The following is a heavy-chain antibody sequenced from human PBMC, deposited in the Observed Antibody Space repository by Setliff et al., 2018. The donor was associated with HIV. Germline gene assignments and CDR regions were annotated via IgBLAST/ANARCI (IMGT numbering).Heavy chain of an antibody. CDR3: ATLDPSGGNFLAY. CDR1: GGSVNDFY. CDR2: IHSSGST. J-gene: IGHJ4*02. V-gene: IGHV4-4*09. Sequence: SETLSLTCTVSGGSVNDFYCNWIRQPPGKGPEWIGYIHSSGSTIYNPSLKSRITISLDTSKEQFSLRLTSVTAADTAVYYCATLDPSGGNFLAYWGQGTLVTVSS. D-gene: IGHD2-21*02.